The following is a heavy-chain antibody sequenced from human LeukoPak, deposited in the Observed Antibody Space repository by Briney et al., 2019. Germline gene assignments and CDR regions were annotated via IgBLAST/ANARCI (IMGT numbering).Heavy chain of an antibody. D-gene: IGHD4-17*01. Sequence: GGSLRLSCAASGFTFSSYAMTWVRQAPGKGLEWVSYISSSGSTIYYADSVKGRFTISRDNAKNSLYLQMNSLRAEDTAVYYCARIYGDYDAFDIWGQGTMVTVSS. CDR3: ARIYGDYDAFDI. V-gene: IGHV3-48*04. CDR2: ISSSGSTI. J-gene: IGHJ3*02. CDR1: GFTFSSYA.